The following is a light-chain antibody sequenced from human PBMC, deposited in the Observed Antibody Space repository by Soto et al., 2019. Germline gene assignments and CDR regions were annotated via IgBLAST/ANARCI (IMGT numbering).Light chain of an antibody. CDR3: SSYRSRSTLGV. CDR1: NSDIGGYNY. Sequence: QSALTQPASVSGSPGQSITISCTGTNSDIGGYNYVYWYQQHPGKAPKLMIYDDSNRPSGVSYRFSGSKSGNTASLTISGLQAEDEADYYCSSYRSRSTLGVFGGGTKVTVL. J-gene: IGLJ2*01. CDR2: DDS. V-gene: IGLV2-14*03.